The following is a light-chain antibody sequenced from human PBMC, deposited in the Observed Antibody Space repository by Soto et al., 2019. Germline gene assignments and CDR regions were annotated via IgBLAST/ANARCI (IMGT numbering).Light chain of an antibody. CDR3: PRHGNFLLT. V-gene: IGKV1-33*01. Sequence: TCQASQDISNYLNWYQHIPGRAPKLLIFDASNLETGVPSMFSGSGSGTEFTVTIIRPQPEDIAADHGPRHGNFLLTTGGGTKVDI. J-gene: IGKJ4*01. CDR2: DAS. CDR1: QDISNY.